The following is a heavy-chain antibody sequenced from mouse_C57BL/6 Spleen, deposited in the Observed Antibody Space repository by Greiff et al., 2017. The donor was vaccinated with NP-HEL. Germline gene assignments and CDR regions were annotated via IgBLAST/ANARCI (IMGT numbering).Heavy chain of an antibody. J-gene: IGHJ4*01. CDR2: ISDGGSYT. Sequence: EVQGVESGGGLVKPGGSLKLSCAASGFTFSSYAMSWVRQTPEKRLEWVATISDGGSYTYYPDNVKGRLTISSDNDRHHLYMQLSHMKSEDTAMYYCARDGSYYGSSPYAMDYWGQGTSVTVSS. CDR3: ARDGSYYGSSPYAMDY. V-gene: IGHV5-4*01. D-gene: IGHD1-1*01. CDR1: GFTFSSYA.